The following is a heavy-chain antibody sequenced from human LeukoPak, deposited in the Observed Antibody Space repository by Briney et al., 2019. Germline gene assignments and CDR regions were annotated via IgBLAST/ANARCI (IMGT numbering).Heavy chain of an antibody. CDR2: IIPILGIA. CDR3: ASGYCSSTSCYLYYMDV. CDR1: GGTFSSYT. Sequence: GSSVKVSCTASGGTFSSYTISCVRQAPGQGLEWMGRIIPILGIANYAQKFQGRVTITADKSTSTAYMELSSLRSEDTAVYYCASGYCSSTSCYLYYMDVWGKGTTVTVSS. D-gene: IGHD2-2*03. V-gene: IGHV1-69*02. J-gene: IGHJ6*03.